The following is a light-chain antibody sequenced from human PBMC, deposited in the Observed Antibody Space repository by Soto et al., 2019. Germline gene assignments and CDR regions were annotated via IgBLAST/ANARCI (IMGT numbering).Light chain of an antibody. Sequence: DIQMTQCPSSVSASVGDRVTITCRASQDIGSWLAWYQQKPGQAPKLLIYVASSLQSGVPSRYTGSGSGTDFILIISSLQPEDFANYYCQQANSFPYTFGQGTKLEIK. CDR2: VAS. J-gene: IGKJ2*01. V-gene: IGKV1-12*01. CDR1: QDIGSW. CDR3: QQANSFPYT.